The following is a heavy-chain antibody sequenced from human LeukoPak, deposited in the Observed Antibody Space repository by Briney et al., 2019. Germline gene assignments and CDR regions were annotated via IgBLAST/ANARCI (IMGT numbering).Heavy chain of an antibody. J-gene: IGHJ4*02. D-gene: IGHD2-2*01. CDR3: AAGGGQLPDY. Sequence: KPSETLSLTCSVSGYSISSGYYWGWIRQPPGRGLEWVGNIYHSGSTYYNPSLKSRVTISIDTSKNQFSLKLTSVTAADTAVYYCAAGGGQLPDYWGQGTLVTVSS. V-gene: IGHV4-38-2*02. CDR1: GYSISSGYY. CDR2: IYHSGST.